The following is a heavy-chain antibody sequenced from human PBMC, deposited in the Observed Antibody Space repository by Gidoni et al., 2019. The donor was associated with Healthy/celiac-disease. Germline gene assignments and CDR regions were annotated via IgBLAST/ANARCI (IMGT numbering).Heavy chain of an antibody. CDR2: IIPIFGTA. V-gene: IGHV1-69*01. J-gene: IGHJ3*02. D-gene: IGHD2-2*01. Sequence: QVQLVQSGAEVKKPGSSVKVSCKASGGTFSSYAISWVRQAPGQGLEWMGGIIPIFGTANYAKKFQGRVTITADESTSTAYMELSSLRSEDTAGYYCALRGGYCSSTSCQGVNAFDIWGQGTMVTVSS. CDR1: GGTFSSYA. CDR3: ALRGGYCSSTSCQGVNAFDI.